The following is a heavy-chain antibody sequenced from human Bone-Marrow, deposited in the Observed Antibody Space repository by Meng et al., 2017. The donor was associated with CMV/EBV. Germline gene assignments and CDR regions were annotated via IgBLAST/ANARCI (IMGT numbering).Heavy chain of an antibody. CDR2: ISSSGSTI. CDR3: ARLYSSSSGKGMDV. J-gene: IGHJ6*02. Sequence: GESLKISCAASGFTFSSYAMHWVRQAPGKGLEWVSYISSSGSTIYYADSVKGRFTISRDNAKNSLYLQMNSLRAEDTAIYYCARLYSSSSGKGMDVWGQGTTVTVSS. D-gene: IGHD6-6*01. V-gene: IGHV3-48*03. CDR1: GFTFSSYA.